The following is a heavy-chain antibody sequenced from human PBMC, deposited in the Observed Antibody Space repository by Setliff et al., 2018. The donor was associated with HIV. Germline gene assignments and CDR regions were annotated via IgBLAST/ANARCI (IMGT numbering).Heavy chain of an antibody. CDR3: ARSSPADSYGDWDL. J-gene: IGHJ5*02. V-gene: IGHV3-74*01. CDR1: GFTFSRHW. Sequence: QPGGSLRLSCAASGFTFSRHWMHWVRQAPGKGLVWVSRIKSDGSITNYADSVKGRFTISRDNAKNTMWLQMSGLRAEDTAVYYCARSSPADSYGDWDLWGQGTLVTVSS. D-gene: IGHD2-2*01. CDR2: IKSDGSIT.